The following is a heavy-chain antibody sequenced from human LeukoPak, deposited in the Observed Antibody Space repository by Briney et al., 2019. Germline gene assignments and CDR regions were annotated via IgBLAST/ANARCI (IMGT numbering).Heavy chain of an antibody. CDR3: AREGSGTSSPMAY. Sequence: ASVKVSCKASGGSFSTYAVSWVRQAPGQGLEWMRRIYPMLGVDNYAQRFQGRVTSTADKSTGTAYMELNSLTSEDTAVYYCAREGSGTSSPMAYWGQGTLVTVSS. CDR1: GGSFSTYA. CDR2: IYPMLGVD. J-gene: IGHJ4*02. V-gene: IGHV1-69*04. D-gene: IGHD1-14*01.